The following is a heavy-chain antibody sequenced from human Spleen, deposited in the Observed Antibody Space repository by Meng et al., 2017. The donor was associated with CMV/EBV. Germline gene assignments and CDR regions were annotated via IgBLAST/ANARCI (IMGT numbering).Heavy chain of an antibody. CDR3: AKDKMIAGYSSSWYYFDY. D-gene: IGHD6-13*01. CDR2: ISWNSGSI. CDR1: GFTFDDYA. Sequence: SLKISCAASGFTFDDYAMHWVRQAPGKGLEWVSGISWNSGSIGYADSVKGRLTISRDNAKNSLYLQMNSLRAEDTALYYCAKDKMIAGYSSSWYYFDYWGQGTLVTVSS. J-gene: IGHJ4*02. V-gene: IGHV3-9*01.